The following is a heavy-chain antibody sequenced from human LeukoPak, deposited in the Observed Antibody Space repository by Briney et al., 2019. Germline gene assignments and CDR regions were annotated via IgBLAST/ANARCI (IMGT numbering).Heavy chain of an antibody. J-gene: IGHJ4*02. D-gene: IGHD3-10*01. Sequence: GGSLRLSCAASGFTFSNAWMSWVRQAPGKGLEWVGRIKSKTDGGTTDYAAPVKGRFTISRDDSKNTLYLQMNSLKTEDTAVYYCTVAKVDYGSGSYYTEYFDYWGQGTLVTVSS. CDR2: IKSKTDGGTT. V-gene: IGHV3-15*01. CDR1: GFTFSNAW. CDR3: TVAKVDYGSGSYYTEYFDY.